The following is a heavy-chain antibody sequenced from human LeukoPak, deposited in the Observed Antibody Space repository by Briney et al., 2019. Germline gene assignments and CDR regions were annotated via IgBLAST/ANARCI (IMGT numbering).Heavy chain of an antibody. D-gene: IGHD6-19*01. V-gene: IGHV3-74*01. CDR3: ATKQWLAPPPDS. J-gene: IGHJ4*02. CDR1: GFTYSKYW. Sequence: GGSLRLSCAASGFTYSKYWMLWVRQAPGKGLESVSRINTDGTVTTYADSVKGRFTVSRDNADNTMFLQMNSVRDEDTAVYYCATKQWLAPPPDSWGQGTPVTVSS. CDR2: INTDGTVT.